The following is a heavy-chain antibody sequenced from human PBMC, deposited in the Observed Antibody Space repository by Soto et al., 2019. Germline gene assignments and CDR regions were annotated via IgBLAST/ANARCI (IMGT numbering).Heavy chain of an antibody. V-gene: IGHV3-30*03. Sequence: QVQLVESGGGVVQPGRSLRLSCAASGFTFSSYVMNWVRQAPGKGLEWVAVISYYGSNKYYADSVKGRFTISRYNSKNTLYLQMNSLRPEDTAVYYCARSILGYWISSPCQSNGLDVWAKGPRSPSP. CDR2: ISYYGSNK. D-gene: IGHD2-2*01. CDR1: GFTFSSYV. J-gene: IGHJ6*02. CDR3: ARSILGYWISSPCQSNGLDV.